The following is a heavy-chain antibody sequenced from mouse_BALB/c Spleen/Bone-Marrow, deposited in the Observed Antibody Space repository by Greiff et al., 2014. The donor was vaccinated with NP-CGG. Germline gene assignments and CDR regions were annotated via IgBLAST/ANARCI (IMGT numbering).Heavy chain of an antibody. J-gene: IGHJ2*01. CDR1: GYTFTDHA. CDR3: NYYGNTFDY. Sequence: QVQLQQSDAELVKPRASVKISCKASGYTFTDHAIHWVKQKPEQGLEWIGYISPGTGSIKYNEKFKDKVTLTADKSSSTAYMQLNSLTSEDSTVYFCNYYGNTFDYWGQGATLTVSS. D-gene: IGHD1-1*01. V-gene: IGHV1S53*02. CDR2: ISPGTGSI.